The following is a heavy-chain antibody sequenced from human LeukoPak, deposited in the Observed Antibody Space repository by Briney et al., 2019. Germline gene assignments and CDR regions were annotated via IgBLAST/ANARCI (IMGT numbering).Heavy chain of an antibody. CDR3: ARVQPAAGSDY. Sequence: PGGSLTLSCAASGFTVSSNYMSWVRQAPGKGLEWVSVIYSGGSTYYADSVKGRFTISRDNSKNTLYLQMNSLRAEDTAVYYCARVQPAAGSDYWGQGTLVTVSS. CDR1: GFTVSSNY. V-gene: IGHV3-53*01. J-gene: IGHJ4*02. CDR2: IYSGGST. D-gene: IGHD6-13*01.